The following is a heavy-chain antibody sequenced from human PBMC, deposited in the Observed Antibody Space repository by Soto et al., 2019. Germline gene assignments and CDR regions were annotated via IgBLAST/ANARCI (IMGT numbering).Heavy chain of an antibody. CDR3: AHRQRTVYFDY. Sequence: SGPTLVNPTQTLTLTCTFSAFTLSTSGVGVGWIRQPPGKALEWLALIYWDDDRRYSPSLKSRLTITKDTSKNQVVLTMTNMDPVDTATYYCAHRQRTVYFDYWGQGTLVTVSS. V-gene: IGHV2-5*02. J-gene: IGHJ4*02. D-gene: IGHD4-17*01. CDR2: IYWDDDR. CDR1: AFTLSTSGVG.